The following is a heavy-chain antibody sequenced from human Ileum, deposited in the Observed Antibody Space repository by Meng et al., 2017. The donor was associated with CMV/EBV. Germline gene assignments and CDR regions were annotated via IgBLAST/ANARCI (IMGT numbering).Heavy chain of an antibody. D-gene: IGHD4-17*01. J-gene: IGHJ4*02. V-gene: IGHV3-74*03. Sequence: DSELTSSSYWRHWVRQAPGKGLVWVSRINHDGSYRTYGDAVKGRFTISRDNAKNTLYLKMNSLRAEDTAVYYCARWNTDYGDHLFDYWGQGALVTVSS. CDR3: ARWNTDYGDHLFDY. CDR1: ELTSSSYW. CDR2: INHDGSYR.